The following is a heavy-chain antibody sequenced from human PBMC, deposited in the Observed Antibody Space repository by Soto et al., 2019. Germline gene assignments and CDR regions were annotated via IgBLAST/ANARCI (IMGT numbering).Heavy chain of an antibody. J-gene: IGHJ6*02. CDR3: AKDYRVGIYYYYGMDV. CDR1: GFTFSSYA. D-gene: IGHD2-15*01. Sequence: PVGSLRLSCAASGFTFSSYAMSWVRQAPGKGLEWVSAISGSGGSTYYADSVKGRFTISRDNSKNTLYLQMNSLRAEDTAVYYCAKDYRVGIYYYYGMDVWGQGTTVTVSS. CDR2: ISGSGGST. V-gene: IGHV3-23*01.